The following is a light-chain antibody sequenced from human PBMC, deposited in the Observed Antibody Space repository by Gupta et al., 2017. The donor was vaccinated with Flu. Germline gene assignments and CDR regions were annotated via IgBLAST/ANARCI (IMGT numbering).Light chain of an antibody. J-gene: IGLJ1*01. Sequence: SYVPTQPPSLSAAAEPAARITCGGNNIGSKTVYCYQQQPGQAPVLVVHDDSNRPSGIPGRFSGSNSGNKATPTISRVEAGNEADDYCQVWDSSSDHYVFGTGTKVTVL. CDR2: DDS. V-gene: IGLV3-21*02. CDR1: NIGSKT. CDR3: QVWDSSSDHYV.